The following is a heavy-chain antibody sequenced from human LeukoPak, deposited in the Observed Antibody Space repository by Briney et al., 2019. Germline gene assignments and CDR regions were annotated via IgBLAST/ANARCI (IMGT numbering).Heavy chain of an antibody. CDR2: TYYRCKWYN. CDR1: GDSVSSNSVT. D-gene: IGHD3-3*01. V-gene: IGHV6-1*01. Sequence: SQTLSLTCAISGDSVSSNSVTWNWIRQSPSRGLEWLGRTYYRCKWYNDYAVSVESRITINPDTSKNQFSLQLNSVTSEDTAVYYCARGRVNAFDIWGQGTMVTVSS. CDR3: ARGRVNAFDI. J-gene: IGHJ3*02.